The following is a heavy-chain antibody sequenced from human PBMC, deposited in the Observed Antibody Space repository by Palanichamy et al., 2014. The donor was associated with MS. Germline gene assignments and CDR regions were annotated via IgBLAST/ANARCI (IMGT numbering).Heavy chain of an antibody. CDR3: AKSVRYYDSTGSYFDY. V-gene: IGHV3-9*01. D-gene: IGHD3-22*01. CDR2: IDWNSGSL. J-gene: IGHJ4*02. CDR1: GFTFHDHA. Sequence: EVQLVESGGGLVQPGRSLRLSCAASGFTFHDHAMHWVRQAPGKGLEWVSGIDWNSGSLGYADSVKGRFIISRDNAKNSLYLQMNSLRVEDTALYYCAKSVRYYDSTGSYFDYWGQGTLVTVSS.